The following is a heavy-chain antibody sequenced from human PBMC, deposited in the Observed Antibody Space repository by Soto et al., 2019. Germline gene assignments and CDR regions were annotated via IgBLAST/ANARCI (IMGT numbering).Heavy chain of an antibody. J-gene: IGHJ5*02. Sequence: QVTLKESGPVLVKPTETLTLTCTVSGFSLSNARMGVSWIRQPPGKALEWLAHIFSNDEKSYSTSLKSRLTISKDTSKSQVVLTMTNMDPVDTATYYCARHRGYSYDDIGFDPWGQGTLVTVSS. CDR1: GFSLSNARMG. D-gene: IGHD5-18*01. CDR3: ARHRGYSYDDIGFDP. V-gene: IGHV2-26*01. CDR2: IFSNDEK.